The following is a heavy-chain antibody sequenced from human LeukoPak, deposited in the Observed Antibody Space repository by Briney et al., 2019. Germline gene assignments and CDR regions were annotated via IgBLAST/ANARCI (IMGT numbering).Heavy chain of an antibody. J-gene: IGHJ4*02. D-gene: IGHD1-26*01. CDR3: AKDAGDSGYSKWELLAGFFDY. CDR2: ISGSGGST. CDR1: GFTFSSYA. Sequence: GGSLRLSCAASGFTFSSYAMSWVRQAPGKGLEWVSAISGSGGSTYYADSVKGRFTISRDNSKNTLYLQMNSLRAEDTAVYYRAKDAGDSGYSKWELLAGFFDYWGQGTQVTVSS. V-gene: IGHV3-23*01.